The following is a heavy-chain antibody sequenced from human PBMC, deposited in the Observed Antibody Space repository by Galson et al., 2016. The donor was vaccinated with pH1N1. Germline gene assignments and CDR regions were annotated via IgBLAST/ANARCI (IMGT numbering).Heavy chain of an antibody. Sequence: LSLTCTVSGGSISSGDYYWSWIRQPPGKGLEWIGYIYYSGSTYYNPSLKSRVTISLDTSKNQFSLKLSSVTAADTAVYYCARDVPGFLDWYYFDHWGQGTLVTVSS. CDR2: IYYSGST. V-gene: IGHV4-30-4*01. J-gene: IGHJ4*02. CDR1: GGSISSGDYY. CDR3: ARDVPGFLDWYYFDH. D-gene: IGHD1-1*01.